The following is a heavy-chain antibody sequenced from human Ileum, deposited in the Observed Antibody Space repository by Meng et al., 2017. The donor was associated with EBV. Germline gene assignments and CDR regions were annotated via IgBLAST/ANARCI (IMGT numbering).Heavy chain of an antibody. CDR1: GGSVSISSYY. V-gene: IGHV4-61*01. D-gene: IGHD5-18*01. Sequence: QGQLRERGPRMGKPSGPLSLTCTVSGGSVSISSYYWSWIWQPPGKGLEWIGYIYYSGTTNYNPSLESRVTISVDTSKNQFSLKLRSVAASDTAVYYCARGWDTAMDSGWGQGTLVTVSS. CDR2: IYYSGTT. CDR3: ARGWDTAMDSG. J-gene: IGHJ4*02.